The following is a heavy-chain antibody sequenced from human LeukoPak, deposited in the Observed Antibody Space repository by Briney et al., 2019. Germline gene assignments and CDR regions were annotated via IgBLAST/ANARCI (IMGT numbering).Heavy chain of an antibody. J-gene: IGHJ4*02. CDR1: GFTFSSYA. CDR3: AKDWYYDSSATIDY. D-gene: IGHD3-22*01. Sequence: GGSLRLSCAASGFTFSSYAMHWVRQAPGKGLEWVAVISYDGSNKYYADSVKGRFTISRDNSKNTLYLQMNSLRAEDTAMYYCAKDWYYDSSATIDYWGQGTLVTVSS. CDR2: ISYDGSNK. V-gene: IGHV3-30-3*01.